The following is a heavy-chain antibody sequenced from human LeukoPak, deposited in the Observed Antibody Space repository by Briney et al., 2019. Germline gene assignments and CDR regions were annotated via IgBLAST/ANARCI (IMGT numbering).Heavy chain of an antibody. D-gene: IGHD6-13*01. V-gene: IGHV4-34*01. CDR3: ARDRRSPGVSSSWYIFDY. CDR1: GGSFSGYY. Sequence: PSETLSLTCAVYGGSFSGYYWSWIRQPPGKGLEWIGEINHSGSTNYNPSLKSRVTISVDTSKNQFSLKLSSVTAADTAVYYCARDRRSPGVSSSWYIFDYWGQGTLVTVSS. CDR2: INHSGST. J-gene: IGHJ4*02.